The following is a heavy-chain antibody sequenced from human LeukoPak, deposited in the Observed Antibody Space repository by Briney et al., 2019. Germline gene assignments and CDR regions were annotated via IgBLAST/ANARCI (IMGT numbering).Heavy chain of an antibody. CDR1: GYTFTDYY. CDR3: ARGITIFGVVITSYFDP. Sequence: GATVKISCKVSGYTFTDYYMHWVQQAPGKGLEWMGLVDPEDGETIYAEKFQGRVTITADTSTDTAYMELSRLRYDDTAVYYCARGITIFGVVITSYFDPWGQGTLVTVSS. CDR2: VDPEDGET. D-gene: IGHD3-3*01. J-gene: IGHJ5*02. V-gene: IGHV1-69-2*01.